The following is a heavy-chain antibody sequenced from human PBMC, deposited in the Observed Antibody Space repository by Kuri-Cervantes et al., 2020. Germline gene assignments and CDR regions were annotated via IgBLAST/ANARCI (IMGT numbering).Heavy chain of an antibody. V-gene: IGHV4-61*02. CDR1: GGSISSGSYY. Sequence: LRLSCTVSGGSISSGSYYWSWIRQPAGKGLEWIGRIYTSGSTNYNPSLKSRVTISVDTSKNQFSLKLSSVTAADTAVYYCAGGPHSWIQLRSFMDVWGQGSTVTVSS. CDR2: IYTSGST. J-gene: IGHJ6*02. CDR3: AGGPHSWIQLRSFMDV. D-gene: IGHD5-18*01.